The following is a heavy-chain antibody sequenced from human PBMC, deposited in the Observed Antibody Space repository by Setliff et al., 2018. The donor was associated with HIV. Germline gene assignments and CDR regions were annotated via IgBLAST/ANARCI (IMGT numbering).Heavy chain of an antibody. CDR2: LHHSGTI. J-gene: IGHJ3*02. V-gene: IGHV4-38-2*01. CDR1: GYSISSGYY. Sequence: PSETLSLTCAVSGYSISSGYYWGWIRQPPGKGLEWIGTLHHSGTIYYNPSLKSRVTISLDTSKNQFSLKLSSVTAADTAVYYCARSFSGRYFWSGYYTGPDPKGENAFDIWGQGTMVTVSS. CDR3: ARSFSGRYFWSGYYTGPDPKGENAFDI. D-gene: IGHD3-3*01.